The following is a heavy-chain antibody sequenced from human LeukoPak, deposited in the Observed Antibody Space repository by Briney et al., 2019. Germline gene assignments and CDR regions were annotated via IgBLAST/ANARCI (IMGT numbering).Heavy chain of an antibody. D-gene: IGHD3-3*01. Sequence: SETLSLTCAVYGGSFSGYYWSWIRQPPGKGLEWIGEINHSGSTNYNPSLKSRVTISVDTSKIQFSLKLSSVTAADTAVYYCARGGYDFWSGRNWFDPWGQGTLVTVSS. CDR2: INHSGST. J-gene: IGHJ5*02. V-gene: IGHV4-34*01. CDR1: GGSFSGYY. CDR3: ARGGYDFWSGRNWFDP.